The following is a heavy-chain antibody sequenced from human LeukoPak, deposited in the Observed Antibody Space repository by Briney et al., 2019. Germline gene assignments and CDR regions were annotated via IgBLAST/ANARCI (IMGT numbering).Heavy chain of an antibody. CDR1: GGSISNYY. Sequence: SETLSLTCTVSGGSISNYYWSWIRQPPGKGLEWIGYIYSSGSTNYNPSLKSRVTISVDTSKNQFSLKLSSVTAADTAVYYCARVGIAAPAVGHGAAYFDYWGQGTLVTVSS. CDR2: IYSSGST. V-gene: IGHV4-59*08. D-gene: IGHD6-13*01. J-gene: IGHJ4*02. CDR3: ARVGIAAPAVGHGAAYFDY.